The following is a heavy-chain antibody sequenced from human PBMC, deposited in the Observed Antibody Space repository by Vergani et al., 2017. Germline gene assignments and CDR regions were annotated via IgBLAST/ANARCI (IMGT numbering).Heavy chain of an antibody. CDR2: INAGNGKT. Sequence: QVQLVQSGAEVKKPGASVKVSCKASGYTFTSYAMHWVRQAPGQRLEWMGWINAGNGKTKYSQKFQGRVTITRDTSASTAYMELSSLGSEDTAVYYCAMSIXYYDSSGHDYYYYGMDVWGQGTTVTVSS. J-gene: IGHJ6*02. D-gene: IGHD3-22*01. CDR1: GYTFTSYA. CDR3: AMSIXYYDSSGHDYYYYGMDV. V-gene: IGHV1-3*01.